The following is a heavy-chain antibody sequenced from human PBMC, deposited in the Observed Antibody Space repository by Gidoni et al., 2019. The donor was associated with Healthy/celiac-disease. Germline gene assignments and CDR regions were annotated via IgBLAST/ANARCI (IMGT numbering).Heavy chain of an antibody. V-gene: IGHV3-23*01. CDR2: ISGSGGST. Sequence: EVQLLESGGGLVQPGGSLRLSCAASGFTFGSYAMSWVRQAPGKGLEWVSAISGSGGSTYYADSVKGRFTISRDNSKNTLYLQMNSLRAEDTAVYYCAKQSDSSGWYPPDYWGQGTLVTVSS. CDR3: AKQSDSSGWYPPDY. J-gene: IGHJ4*02. CDR1: GFTFGSYA. D-gene: IGHD6-19*01.